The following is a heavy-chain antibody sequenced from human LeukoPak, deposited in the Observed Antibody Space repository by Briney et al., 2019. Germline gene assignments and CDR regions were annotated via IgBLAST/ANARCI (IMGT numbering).Heavy chain of an antibody. D-gene: IGHD2-2*01. V-gene: IGHV3-21*01. Sequence: GGSLRLSCAASGFTFSSYSMKWVCQAAGKGLEWVSSISSSGSYIYYADSVKGRFTISRENAKNSLYLQMNSLRAEDAAVYYCARARHCSSTSYYLSVNWGQGTLVTVSS. CDR2: ISSSGSYI. J-gene: IGHJ4*02. CDR1: GFTFSSYS. CDR3: ARARHCSSTSYYLSVN.